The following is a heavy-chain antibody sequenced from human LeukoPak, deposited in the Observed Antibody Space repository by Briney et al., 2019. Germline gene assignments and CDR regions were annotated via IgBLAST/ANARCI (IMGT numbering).Heavy chain of an antibody. Sequence: GGSLRLSRAASGFTFSNYAMSWVRQAPGKGLEWVSSINGRGGSTYYADSVKGRFTISRDNSKNTLYLQMNSLRAEDTAVYYCAKALAFLAWFDAFDIWGQGTMVTVSS. CDR1: GFTFSNYA. D-gene: IGHD3-3*01. V-gene: IGHV3-23*01. CDR3: AKALAFLAWFDAFDI. CDR2: INGRGGST. J-gene: IGHJ3*02.